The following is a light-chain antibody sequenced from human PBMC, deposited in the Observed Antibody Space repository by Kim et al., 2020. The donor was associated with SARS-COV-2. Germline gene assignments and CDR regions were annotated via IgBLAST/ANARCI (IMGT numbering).Light chain of an antibody. V-gene: IGKV3-20*01. CDR2: DTS. Sequence: EIVLTQSPGTLSLSPGERATLSCRASQSVSSNYLAWYQQKPGQAPRLLIYDTSTRATGIPDRFSGSGSGTDFTLTISRLEPEDFAVYYCQQYGSLITFGRGARLVI. CDR3: QQYGSLIT. J-gene: IGKJ5*01. CDR1: QSVSSNY.